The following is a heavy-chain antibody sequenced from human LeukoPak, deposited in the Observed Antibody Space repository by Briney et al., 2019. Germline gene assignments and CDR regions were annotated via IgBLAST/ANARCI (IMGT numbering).Heavy chain of an antibody. CDR2: IYYSGST. J-gene: IGHJ4*02. D-gene: IGHD5-24*01. Sequence: KPSETLSLTCTVSGGSISSYYWSWIRQPPGKGLEWIGYIYYSGSTNYNPSLKSRVTISVDTSKNQFSLKLSSVTAADTAVYYCARDTIGTFYFDYWGQGTLVTVSS. CDR3: ARDTIGTFYFDY. CDR1: GGSISSYY. V-gene: IGHV4-59*01.